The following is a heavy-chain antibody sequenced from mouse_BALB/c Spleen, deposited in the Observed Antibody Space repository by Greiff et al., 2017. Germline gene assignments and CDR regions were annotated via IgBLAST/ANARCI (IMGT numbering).Heavy chain of an antibody. J-gene: IGHJ4*01. V-gene: IGHV3-6*02. CDR1: GYSITSGYY. CDR3: ARAKGFYYAMDY. Sequence: DVKLQESGPGLVKPSQSLSLTCSVTGYSITSGYYWNWIRQFPGNKLEWMGYISYDGSNNYNPSFKNRISITRDTSKNQFFLKLNSVTTEDTATYYCARAKGFYYAMDYWGQGTSVTVSS. CDR2: ISYDGSN.